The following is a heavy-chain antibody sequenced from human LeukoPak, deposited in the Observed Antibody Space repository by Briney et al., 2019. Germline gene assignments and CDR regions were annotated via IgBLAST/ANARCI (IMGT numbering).Heavy chain of an antibody. Sequence: PGRSLRLSCAASGFTFSSYVMHWVRQAPGKGLEWLAFISYDGGNKYYADSAKGRFTISRDNSKSTLYLQMNSLRTEDTAVYYCAKDLGYSGSYIDCWGQGTLVTVSS. CDR3: AKDLGYSGSYIDC. CDR1: GFTFSSYV. CDR2: ISYDGGNK. D-gene: IGHD1-26*01. J-gene: IGHJ4*02. V-gene: IGHV3-30*18.